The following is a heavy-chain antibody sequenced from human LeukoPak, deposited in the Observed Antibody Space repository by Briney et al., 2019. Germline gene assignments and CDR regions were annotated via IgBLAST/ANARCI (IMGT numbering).Heavy chain of an antibody. Sequence: GGSLRLSCAASGFTFSSYAMSWVRQAPGGGLEWVSAISGSGGSTYYADSVKGRFTISRDNSKNTLYLQMNSLRAEDTAVYYCAKLDYYDSSGYADYWGQGTLVTVSS. V-gene: IGHV3-23*01. J-gene: IGHJ4*02. CDR1: GFTFSSYA. CDR2: ISGSGGST. CDR3: AKLDYYDSSGYADY. D-gene: IGHD3-22*01.